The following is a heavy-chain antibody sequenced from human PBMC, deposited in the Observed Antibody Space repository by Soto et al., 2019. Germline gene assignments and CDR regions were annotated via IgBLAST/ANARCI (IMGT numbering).Heavy chain of an antibody. CDR3: ARAHDYGDSADY. CDR2: IIPIFGTA. CDR1: GGTFSSYA. D-gene: IGHD4-17*01. Sequence: QVELVQSGAEVKKPGSSVKVSCKASGGTFSSYAISWVRQAPGQGLEWMGGIIPIFGTANYAQKFQGRVTITADEATSAAYMELSRLRSEDTAVYYCARAHDYGDSADYWGQGTLVTVSS. V-gene: IGHV1-69*12. J-gene: IGHJ4*02.